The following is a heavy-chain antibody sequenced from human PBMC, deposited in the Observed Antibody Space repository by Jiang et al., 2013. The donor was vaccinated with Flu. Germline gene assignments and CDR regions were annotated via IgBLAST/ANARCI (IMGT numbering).Heavy chain of an antibody. CDR2: TYYRSKWYN. V-gene: IGHV6-1*01. D-gene: IGHD3-3*01. Sequence: AAWNWIRQSPSRGLEWLGRTYYRSKWYNDYAVSVKSRITINPDTSKNQFSLQLNSVTPEDTAVYYCARAETGIWSGYYREYYFDYWGQGTLVTVSS. J-gene: IGHJ4*02. CDR3: ARAETGIWSGYYREYYFDY. CDR1: AA.